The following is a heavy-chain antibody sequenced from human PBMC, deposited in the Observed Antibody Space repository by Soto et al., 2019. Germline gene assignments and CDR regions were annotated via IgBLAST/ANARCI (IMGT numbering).Heavy chain of an antibody. V-gene: IGHV3-23*01. CDR2: ISGSGGST. J-gene: IGHJ4*02. CDR3: ASEKGAMVRGVIHFDY. Sequence: EVQLLESGGGLVQPGGSLRLSCAASGFTFSSYAMSWVSQAPGKGLEWVSAISGSGGSTYYADSVKGRFTISRDNSKNTLYLQMNSLRAEDTAVYYCASEKGAMVRGVIHFDYWGQGTLVTVSS. CDR1: GFTFSSYA. D-gene: IGHD3-10*01.